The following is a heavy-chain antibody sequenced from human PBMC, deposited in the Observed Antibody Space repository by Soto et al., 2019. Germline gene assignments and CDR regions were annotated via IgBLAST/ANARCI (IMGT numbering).Heavy chain of an antibody. CDR1: GGSISSSSYY. J-gene: IGHJ6*03. CDR3: ARLPSTVTPYYYYYYMDV. Sequence: SETLSLTCTVSGGSISSSSYYWGWIRQPPGKGLEWIGSIYYSGSTYYNPSLKSRVTISVDTSKNQFSLKLSSVTAADTAVYYCARLPSTVTPYYYYYYMDVWGKGTTVTVSS. CDR2: IYYSGST. D-gene: IGHD4-17*01. V-gene: IGHV4-39*01.